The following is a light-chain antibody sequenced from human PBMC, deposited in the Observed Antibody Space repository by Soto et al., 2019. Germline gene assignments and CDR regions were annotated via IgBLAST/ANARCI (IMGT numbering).Light chain of an antibody. Sequence: EIVLTQSPATLSLSPGERATLSCRASQTVSSSLAWYQQKPGQAPRLLIYGAFNRATGIPARFSGSGSGTDFTLTISSLEPEDSAVYYCQQRSNWPITFGQGTRLEIK. CDR3: QQRSNWPIT. J-gene: IGKJ5*01. CDR1: QTVSSS. V-gene: IGKV3-11*01. CDR2: GAF.